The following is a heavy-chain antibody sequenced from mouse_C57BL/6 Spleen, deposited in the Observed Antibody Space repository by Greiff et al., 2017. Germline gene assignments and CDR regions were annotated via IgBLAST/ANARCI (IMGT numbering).Heavy chain of an antibody. CDR1: GYTFTDYN. J-gene: IGHJ2*01. CDR3: ARSHYYGSSPFDY. Sequence: EVQLQQSGPELVKPGASVKIPCKASGYTFTDYNMDWVQQSHGKSLEWIGDINPNNGGTIYNQKFKGKATLTVDKSSSTAYMELRSLTSEDTAVYYCARSHYYGSSPFDYWGQGTTLTVSS. CDR2: INPNNGGT. V-gene: IGHV1-18*01. D-gene: IGHD1-1*01.